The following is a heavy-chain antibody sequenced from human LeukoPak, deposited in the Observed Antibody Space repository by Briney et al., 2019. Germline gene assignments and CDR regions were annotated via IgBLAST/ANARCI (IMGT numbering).Heavy chain of an antibody. D-gene: IGHD6-13*01. CDR1: GGTFSSYA. Sequence: SVKVSCKASGGTFSSYAISWVRQAPGQGREWMGGIIPIFGTANYAQKFQGRVTITADESTSTAYMELSSLRSEDTAVYYCARAKSSRWYDPSKIFDYWGQGTLVTVSS. J-gene: IGHJ4*02. V-gene: IGHV1-69*01. CDR3: ARAKSSRWYDPSKIFDY. CDR2: IIPIFGTA.